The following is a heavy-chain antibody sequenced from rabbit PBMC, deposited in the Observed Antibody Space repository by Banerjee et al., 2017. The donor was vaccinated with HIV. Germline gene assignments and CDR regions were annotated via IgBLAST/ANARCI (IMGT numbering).Heavy chain of an antibody. CDR3: ARDAGYAGSNL. V-gene: IGHV1S40*01. CDR2: IDVENSGST. J-gene: IGHJ4*01. Sequence: QSLEESGGDLVKPGASLTLTCTASGFDLSSYYYMCWVRQAPGKGLEWIASIDVENSGSTWYANWAKGRFTISKISSTTVTLQMTSLTAADTATYFCARDAGYAGSNLWGQGTLVTVS. D-gene: IGHD4-2*01. CDR1: GFDLSSYYY.